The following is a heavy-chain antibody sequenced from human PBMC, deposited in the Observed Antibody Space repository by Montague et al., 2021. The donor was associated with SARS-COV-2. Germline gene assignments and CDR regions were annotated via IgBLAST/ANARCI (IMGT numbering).Heavy chain of an antibody. V-gene: IGHV4-39*01. CDR2: IYYSGST. Sequence: SETLSLTCTVSGGSISSSSYYWGWIRQPPGKGLEWIGSIYYSGSTYYNPSLKSRVTISVDTSKNQFSLKLSSVTAADTAVYYCARKRRGGLLSTPSFFDYWGQGTLVTVSS. CDR3: ARKRRGGLLSTPSFFDY. D-gene: IGHD3-16*02. J-gene: IGHJ4*02. CDR1: GGSISSSSYY.